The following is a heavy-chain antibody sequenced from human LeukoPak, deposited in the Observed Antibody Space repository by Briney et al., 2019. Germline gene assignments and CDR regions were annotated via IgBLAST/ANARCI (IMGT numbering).Heavy chain of an antibody. V-gene: IGHV3-30*03. CDR3: AREGYYGSGSPPSLYFDY. J-gene: IGHJ4*02. D-gene: IGHD3-10*01. CDR1: RFTFSTYS. Sequence: GGSLRLSCAASRFTFSTYSVNWVRQAPGKGLEWVAVTSSDLNVKLYADSVKGRFTISRDNSRSTLYLQMNSLRPEDTAIYYCAREGYYGSGSPPSLYFDYWGQGTLVTVSS. CDR2: TSSDLNVK.